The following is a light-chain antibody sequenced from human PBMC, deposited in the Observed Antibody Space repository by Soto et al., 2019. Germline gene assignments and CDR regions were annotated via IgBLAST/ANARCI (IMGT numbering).Light chain of an antibody. J-gene: IGKJ1*01. Sequence: DIQLTQSPSFLSASVGDRVIITCRANQDIATYLAWYQQKPGKAPKLLIYAASTLESGVPSRFSGSGSGTEFTLTISSLQPEDFAPYYGQQLKNNPWTFGQGTKVEIK. CDR3: QQLKNNPWT. CDR1: QDIATY. V-gene: IGKV1-9*01. CDR2: AAS.